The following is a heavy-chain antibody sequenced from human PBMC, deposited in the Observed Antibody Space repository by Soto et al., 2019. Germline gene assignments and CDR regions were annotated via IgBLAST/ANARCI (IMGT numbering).Heavy chain of an antibody. CDR1: GYTFTSYG. V-gene: IGHV1-18*01. CDR3: AKYCSGGSCHKGVPDF. CDR2: INTYNGAT. J-gene: IGHJ4*02. Sequence: QVQLVQSGAEVKKPGASVKVSCKPSGYTFTSYGVTWVRQAPGQGLEWVGWINTYNGATNYAQKLQGRVTMTKDTSTTTAYMELRSLTSDDPAVYFCAKYCSGGSCHKGVPDFWGQGTLVTVSA. D-gene: IGHD2-15*01.